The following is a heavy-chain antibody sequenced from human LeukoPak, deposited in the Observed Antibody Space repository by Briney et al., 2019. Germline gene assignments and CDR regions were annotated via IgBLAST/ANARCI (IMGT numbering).Heavy chain of an antibody. CDR1: GFIFSSYA. V-gene: IGHV3-23*01. D-gene: IGHD1-26*01. J-gene: IGHJ4*02. CDR3: ARDPSRWELLNFDY. CDR2: ISGSGGST. Sequence: GGSLRLSCAASGFIFSSYAMSWVRQAPGKGLEWVSTISGSGGSTYYADSLKGRFTVSRDNAKDSLYLQMNSLRAEDTAVYYCARDPSRWELLNFDYWGQGTLVTVSS.